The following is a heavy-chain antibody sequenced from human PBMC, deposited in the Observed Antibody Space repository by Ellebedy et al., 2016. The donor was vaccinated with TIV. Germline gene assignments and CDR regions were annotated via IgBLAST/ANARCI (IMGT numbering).Heavy chain of an antibody. V-gene: IGHV4-61*02. J-gene: IGHJ4*02. CDR2: IYTSGST. Sequence: LRLXXTVSGGSMTSGNDYWSWIRQPAGKGLEWIGRIYTSGSTNYNPSLKSRVTMSVDTSKNQFSLKLSSVTAADTAVYYCARELNSYYDFWSGYYSNYFDYWGQGTLVTVSS. D-gene: IGHD3-3*01. CDR1: GGSMTSGNDY. CDR3: ARELNSYYDFWSGYYSNYFDY.